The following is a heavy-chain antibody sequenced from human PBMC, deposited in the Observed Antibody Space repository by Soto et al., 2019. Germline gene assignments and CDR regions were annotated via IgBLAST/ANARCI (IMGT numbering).Heavy chain of an antibody. Sequence: QITLKESGPTLVKPTQTLTLTCTFSGFSLSTSGVGVGWIRQPPGKALEWLALIYWDDDKRYSPSLKSRHTITKDPSKNQVVLTMTNMDPVDTATYYCAHRGLIYGGNAHFISKPSFGMDVW. V-gene: IGHV2-5*02. CDR2: IYWDDDK. CDR1: GFSLSTSGVG. CDR3: AHRGLIYGGNAHFISKPSFGMDV. J-gene: IGHJ6*01. D-gene: IGHD4-17*01.